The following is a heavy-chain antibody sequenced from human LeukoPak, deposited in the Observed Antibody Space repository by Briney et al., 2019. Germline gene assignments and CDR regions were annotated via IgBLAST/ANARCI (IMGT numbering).Heavy chain of an antibody. D-gene: IGHD2-2*01. J-gene: IGHJ4*02. CDR2: ISAYNGNT. Sequence: ASVKVSCTASGYTFTSYGISWVRQAPGQGLEWMGWISAYNGNTNYAQKLQGRVTMTTDTSTSTAYMEQRSLRSDDTAVYYCARGYLSDIVVVPAAFDYWGQGTLVTVSS. V-gene: IGHV1-18*01. CDR1: GYTFTSYG. CDR3: ARGYLSDIVVVPAAFDY.